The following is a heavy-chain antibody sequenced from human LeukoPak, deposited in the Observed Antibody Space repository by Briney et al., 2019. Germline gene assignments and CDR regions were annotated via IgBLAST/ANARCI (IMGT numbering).Heavy chain of an antibody. CDR3: ARDGSYGGNPRGYYYYGLDV. D-gene: IGHD4-23*01. CDR2: IFYSGST. Sequence: SETLSLTCTVSGGSISSYYWSWIRQPPGKGLEWIGYIFYSGSTNYNPSLKSRVTVSVDTSKNQFSLRLSSVTAADTAVYYCARDGSYGGNPRGYYYYGLDVWGQGTTVTVSS. CDR1: GGSISSYY. V-gene: IGHV4-59*01. J-gene: IGHJ6*02.